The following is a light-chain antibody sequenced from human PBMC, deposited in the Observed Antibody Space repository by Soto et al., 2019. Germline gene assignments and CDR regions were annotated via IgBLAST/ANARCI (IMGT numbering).Light chain of an antibody. CDR1: QSVSSG. CDR3: QQYNSWPLT. CDR2: AAS. V-gene: IGKV3D-15*01. Sequence: EIVLTQSPGTLSLSPGERATLSCRAGQSVSSGLAWYQQKPGQTPRLLIYAASTRATGVPTRISGSGSGTEFTLTISSLQSEDFAVYYCQQYNSWPLTFGGGSMVDI. J-gene: IGKJ4*01.